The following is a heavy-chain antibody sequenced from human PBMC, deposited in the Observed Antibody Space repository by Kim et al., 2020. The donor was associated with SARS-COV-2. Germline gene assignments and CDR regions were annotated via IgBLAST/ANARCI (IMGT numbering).Heavy chain of an antibody. CDR3: ARPGIGWFDP. V-gene: IGHV4-39*01. D-gene: IGHD6-13*01. CDR2: ST. Sequence: STYYNPSLKSRVTISVDTSKNQFSLKLSSVTAADTAVYYCARPGIGWFDPWGQGTLVTVSS. J-gene: IGHJ5*02.